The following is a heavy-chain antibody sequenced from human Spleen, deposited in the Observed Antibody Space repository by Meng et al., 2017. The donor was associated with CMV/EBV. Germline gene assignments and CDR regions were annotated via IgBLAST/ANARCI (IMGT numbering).Heavy chain of an antibody. Sequence: RNFFTRHAITWVRQAPGQGLGWMGWISADNQNTNLIQTYQGRITLTTDTSTSTAYMELRRLISDDTAVYYCARGGDYGDFHDPFDYWGQGTLVTVSS. CDR3: ARGGDYGDFHDPFDY. V-gene: IGHV1-18*01. CDR1: RNFFTRHA. J-gene: IGHJ4*02. CDR2: ISADNQNT. D-gene: IGHD4-17*01.